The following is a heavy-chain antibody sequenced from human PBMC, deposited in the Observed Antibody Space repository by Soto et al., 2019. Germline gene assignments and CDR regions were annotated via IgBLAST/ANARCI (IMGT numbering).Heavy chain of an antibody. J-gene: IGHJ6*03. D-gene: IGHD6-13*01. CDR3: AKSLGDSSSSYYYYYLDV. CDR1: GFTFSSYG. Sequence: GGSLRLSCAASGFTFSSYGMHWVRQAPGKGLEWVAVISYDGSNKYYADSVKGRFTISRDNSKNTLYLQMNSLRAEDTAVYYCAKSLGDSSSSYYYYYLDVWGKGTTVTV. V-gene: IGHV3-30*18. CDR2: ISYDGSNK.